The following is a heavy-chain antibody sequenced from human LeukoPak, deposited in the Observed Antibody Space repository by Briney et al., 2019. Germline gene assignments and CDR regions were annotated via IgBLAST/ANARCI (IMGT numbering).Heavy chain of an antibody. CDR2: INPNSGGT. Sequence: ASAKVSCKASGYTFTGYYMHWVRQAPGQGLEWMGWINPNSGGTNYAQKFQGRVSMTRDTSISTAYMELSRLRSDDTAVYYCARSDSYTWFDPWGQGTLVTVSS. CDR1: GYTFTGYY. CDR3: ARSDSYTWFDP. D-gene: IGHD2-15*01. J-gene: IGHJ5*02. V-gene: IGHV1-2*02.